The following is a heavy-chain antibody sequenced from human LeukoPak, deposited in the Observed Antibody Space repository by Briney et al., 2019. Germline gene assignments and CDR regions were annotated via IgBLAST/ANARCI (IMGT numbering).Heavy chain of an antibody. D-gene: IGHD3-3*01. CDR2: INHSGST. V-gene: IGHV4-34*01. J-gene: IGHJ4*02. Sequence: SETLSLTCAVYGGSFSGYYWSWIRQPPGKGLEWIGEINHSGSTNYNPSLKSRVTISVDTSKNQFSLKLSSVTAADTAVYYCARGRYYDFWSGYSSGCFDYWGQGTLVTVSS. CDR1: GGSFSGYY. CDR3: ARGRYYDFWSGYSSGCFDY.